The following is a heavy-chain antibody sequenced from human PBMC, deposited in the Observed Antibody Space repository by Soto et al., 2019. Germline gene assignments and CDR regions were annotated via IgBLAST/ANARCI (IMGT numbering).Heavy chain of an antibody. Sequence: SVKVSCKASGGTFSSYAISWVRQAPGQGLEWMGGIIPIFGTANYAQKFQGRVTITADESASTAYMELSSLRSEDTAVYYCARDKYYDSSGFRSFDYWGQGTLVTVSS. D-gene: IGHD3-22*01. CDR1: GGTFSSYA. CDR2: IIPIFGTA. J-gene: IGHJ4*02. V-gene: IGHV1-69*13. CDR3: ARDKYYDSSGFRSFDY.